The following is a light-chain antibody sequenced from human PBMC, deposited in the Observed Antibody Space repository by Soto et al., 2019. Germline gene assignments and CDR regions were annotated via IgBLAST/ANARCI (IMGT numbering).Light chain of an antibody. CDR2: SAS. CDR1: QSIGTY. V-gene: IGKV1-8*01. CDR3: QQYHAYPPT. Sequence: AIRMTQSPPSFSASTGDRVTITCRASQSIGTYLAWYQQRPGKAPNLLIYSASILQSGVPSRFSGSGSGTDFPLTITSLQSEDFATYYCQQYHAYPPTFGQGTNVGIK. J-gene: IGKJ1*01.